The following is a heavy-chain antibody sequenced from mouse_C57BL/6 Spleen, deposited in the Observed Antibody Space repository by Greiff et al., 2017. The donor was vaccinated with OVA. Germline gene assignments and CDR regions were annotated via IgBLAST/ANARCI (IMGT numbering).Heavy chain of an antibody. J-gene: IGHJ3*01. CDR2: IYPGDGDT. CDR1: GYAFSSYW. V-gene: IGHV1-80*01. D-gene: IGHD2-5*01. CDR3: ARAGDYSNYAWFAY. Sequence: VQLQQSGAELVKPGASVKISCKASGYAFSSYWMNWVKQRPGKGLEWIGQIYPGDGDTNYNGKFKGKATLTADKSSSTAYMQLSSLTSEDSAVYFCARAGDYSNYAWFAYWGQGTLVTVSA.